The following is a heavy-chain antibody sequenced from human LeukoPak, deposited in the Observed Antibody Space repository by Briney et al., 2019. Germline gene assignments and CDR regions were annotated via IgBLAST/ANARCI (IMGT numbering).Heavy chain of an antibody. CDR2: INSDGSAT. CDR1: GFPFNAYW. Sequence: GGSLRLSCAASGFPFNAYWMTWVRQAPGKGLLWVSRINSDGSATIYADSVRGRFTISRDNAKNTLYLQMSGLRVEDTAVYHCASDSPYYGMDVWGQGTTVTVSS. V-gene: IGHV3-74*01. J-gene: IGHJ6*02. CDR3: ASDSPYYGMDV.